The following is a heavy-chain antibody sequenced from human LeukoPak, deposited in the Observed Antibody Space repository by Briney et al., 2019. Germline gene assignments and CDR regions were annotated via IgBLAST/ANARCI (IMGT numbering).Heavy chain of an antibody. CDR1: GFSFSNYG. Sequence: GGSLRLSCAASGFSFSNYGMNWVRQAPGKGLEWVSGITGNGATTYYADSVEGRFTISRDNSRNTVYLQMNSLRAEDTAVYYCANDLGWIQLNLGRGQGTLVTVSS. CDR2: ITGNGATT. V-gene: IGHV3-23*01. J-gene: IGHJ4*02. CDR3: ANDLGWIQLNLG. D-gene: IGHD5-18*01.